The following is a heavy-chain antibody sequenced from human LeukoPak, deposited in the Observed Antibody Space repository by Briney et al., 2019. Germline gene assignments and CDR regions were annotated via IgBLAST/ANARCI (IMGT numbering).Heavy chain of an antibody. CDR1: GGSFSGYY. CDR2: IYYSGST. CDR3: ARYCGGDCYSTDAFDI. Sequence: SETLSLTCAVYGGSFSGYYWSWIRQPPGKGLEWIGYIYYSGSTNYNPSLKSRVTISVDTSKNQFSLKLSSVTAADTAVYYCARYCGGDCYSTDAFDIWGQGTMVTVSS. D-gene: IGHD2-21*02. V-gene: IGHV4-59*08. J-gene: IGHJ3*02.